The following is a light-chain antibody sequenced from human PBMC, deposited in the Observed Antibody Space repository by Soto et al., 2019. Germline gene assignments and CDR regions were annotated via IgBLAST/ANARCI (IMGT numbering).Light chain of an antibody. V-gene: IGKV1-39*01. CDR1: QTISTF. J-gene: IGKJ4*01. Sequence: EIQMTQSPSSLSASAGDRVTITCRSSQTISTFLHWFQQKPGKAPNLLIYDASSLQSGVPSRFSGSGSGTDFTLTISSLQPEDFGTYYCQQTYSTFVSFGGGTKVDIK. CDR2: DAS. CDR3: QQTYSTFVS.